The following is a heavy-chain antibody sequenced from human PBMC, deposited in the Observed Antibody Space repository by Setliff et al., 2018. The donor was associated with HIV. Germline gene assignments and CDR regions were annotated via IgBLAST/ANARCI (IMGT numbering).Heavy chain of an antibody. CDR2: INPNSGGT. CDR3: ATAGGRSWFDP. V-gene: IGHV1-2*02. D-gene: IGHD3-16*01. J-gene: IGHJ5*02. Sequence: ASVKVSCKTSGYTFDAKYIHWARQAPGQGLEWMGWINPNSGGTNYARKFQGRVTMTRDTSISTAYMELTSLRSDDTAVYYCATAGGRSWFDPWGPGTLVTVSS. CDR1: GYTFDAKY.